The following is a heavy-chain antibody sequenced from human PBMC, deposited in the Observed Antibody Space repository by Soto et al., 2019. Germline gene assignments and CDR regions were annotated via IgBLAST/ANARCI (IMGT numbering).Heavy chain of an antibody. CDR1: GFTFSTYA. CDR3: ARESEDLTSNFDY. V-gene: IGHV3-23*01. CDR2: FSGGGTT. Sequence: TGGSLRLSCATSGFTFSTYAMSWVRQAPGRGLEWVSGFSGGGTTYYADSVKGRFTISRDTSKNTLYLQLKSLRAEDTAVYYCARESEDLTSNFDYWGQGTLVTVSS. J-gene: IGHJ4*02.